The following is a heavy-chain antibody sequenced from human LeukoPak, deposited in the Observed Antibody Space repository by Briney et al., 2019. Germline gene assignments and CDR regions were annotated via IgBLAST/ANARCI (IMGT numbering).Heavy chain of an antibody. CDR3: ARHSAYYGILTGTPSDAFDI. D-gene: IGHD3-9*01. J-gene: IGHJ3*02. V-gene: IGHV4-59*01. Sequence: SETLSLTCTVSGGSISSYYWSWIRQLPGKGLEWIGYIYYSGSTNYNPSLKSRVTISVDTSKNQFSLKLSSVTAADTAVYYCARHSAYYGILTGTPSDAFDIWGQGTMVTVSS. CDR1: GGSISSYY. CDR2: IYYSGST.